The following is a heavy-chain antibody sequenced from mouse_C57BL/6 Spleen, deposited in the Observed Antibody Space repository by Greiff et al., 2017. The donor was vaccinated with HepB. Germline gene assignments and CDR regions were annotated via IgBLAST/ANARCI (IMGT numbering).Heavy chain of an antibody. V-gene: IGHV1-59*01. J-gene: IGHJ2*01. Sequence: QVQLQQSGAELVRPGTSVKLSCKASGYTFTSYWMHWVKQRPGQGLEWIGVIDPSDSYTNYNQKFKGKATLTVDTSSSTAYMQLSSLTSEDSAVYYCARGVGEAYWGQGTTLTVSS. CDR2: IDPSDSYT. D-gene: IGHD1-1*02. CDR1: GYTFTSYW. CDR3: ARGVGEAY.